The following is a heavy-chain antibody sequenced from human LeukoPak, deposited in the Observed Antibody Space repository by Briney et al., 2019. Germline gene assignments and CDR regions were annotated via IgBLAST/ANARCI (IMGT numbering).Heavy chain of an antibody. D-gene: IGHD6-19*01. CDR3: ARVRSGWSFDY. CDR2: ISYDGSNK. Sequence: GRSLRLSCAASGFTFSSYAMHWVRQAPGKGLEWVAVISYDGSNKYYADSVKGRFTISRDNSKNTLYLQMNSLRAEDTAVYYCARVRSGWSFDYWGQGTLVTVSS. V-gene: IGHV3-30*04. CDR1: GFTFSSYA. J-gene: IGHJ4*02.